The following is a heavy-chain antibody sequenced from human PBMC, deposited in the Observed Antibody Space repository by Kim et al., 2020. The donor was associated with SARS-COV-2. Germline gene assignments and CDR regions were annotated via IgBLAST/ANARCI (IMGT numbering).Heavy chain of an antibody. Sequence: SETLSLTCAVYGGSFSGYYWSWIRQPPGKGLEWIGEINHSGSTNYNPSLKSRVTISVDTSKNQFSLKLSSATAADTAVYYCARGLAAGDWGQGTLVTVSS. D-gene: IGHD6-19*01. V-gene: IGHV4-34*01. CDR1: GGSFSGYY. J-gene: IGHJ4*02. CDR2: INHSGST. CDR3: ARGLAAGD.